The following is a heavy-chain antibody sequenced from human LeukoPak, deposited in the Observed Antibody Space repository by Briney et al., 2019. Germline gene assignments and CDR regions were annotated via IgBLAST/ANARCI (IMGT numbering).Heavy chain of an antibody. CDR3: ARDSRTAMVPGGSYYFDY. D-gene: IGHD5-18*01. J-gene: IGHJ4*02. Sequence: PSETLSLTCTVSGGSISSSSYYWGWIRQPPGKGLEWIGSIYYSGGTYYNPSLKSRVTISVDTSKNQFSLKLSSVTAADTAVYYCARDSRTAMVPGGSYYFDYWGQGTLVTVSS. CDR1: GGSISSSSYY. V-gene: IGHV4-39*07. CDR2: IYYSGGT.